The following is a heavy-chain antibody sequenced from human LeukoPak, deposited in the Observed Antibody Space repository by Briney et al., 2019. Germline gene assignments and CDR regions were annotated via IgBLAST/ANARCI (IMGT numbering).Heavy chain of an antibody. D-gene: IGHD4-23*01. CDR2: INSDGSST. CDR1: GFTFSSYW. J-gene: IGHJ4*02. CDR3: ARVGYSAQVDY. V-gene: IGHV3-74*01. Sequence: GGSLRLSCAAFGFTFSSYWMHWVRQAPGKGLVWVSRINSDGSSTSYADSVKGRFTISRDNAKNTLYLQMNSLRAEDTAVYYCARVGYSAQVDYWGQGTLVTVSS.